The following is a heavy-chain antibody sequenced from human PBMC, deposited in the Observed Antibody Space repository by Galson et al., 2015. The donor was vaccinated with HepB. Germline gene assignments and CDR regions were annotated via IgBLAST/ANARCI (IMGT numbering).Heavy chain of an antibody. Sequence: SVKVSCKGSGNIFTGDYMHWVRQAPGQGLECLGWIDLNSGGTNYAQKFQGRVTMTRDKSVNTAYMEVSRLTSDDTAMYYCARAPPGRWFDPWDQGTLVTVSS. J-gene: IGHJ5*02. CDR2: IDLNSGGT. V-gene: IGHV1-2*02. CDR3: ARAPPGRWFDP. CDR1: GNIFTGDY.